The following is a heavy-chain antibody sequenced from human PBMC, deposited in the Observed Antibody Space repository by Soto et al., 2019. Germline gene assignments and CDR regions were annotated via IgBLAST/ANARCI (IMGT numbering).Heavy chain of an antibody. Sequence: GASVKVSSKASGGTFSSYTISWVRQAPGQGLEWMGRIIPILGIANYAQKFQGRVTITADKSTSTAYMELSSLRSEDTAVYYCARAPGGYCSSTSCLPHAFDIWGQGTMVTVSS. D-gene: IGHD2-2*01. CDR2: IIPILGIA. V-gene: IGHV1-69*02. CDR1: GGTFSSYT. J-gene: IGHJ3*02. CDR3: ARAPGGYCSSTSCLPHAFDI.